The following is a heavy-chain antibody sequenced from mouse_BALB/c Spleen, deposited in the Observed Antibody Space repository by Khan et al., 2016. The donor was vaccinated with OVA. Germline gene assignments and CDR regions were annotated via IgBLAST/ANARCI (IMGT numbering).Heavy chain of an antibody. CDR2: INPSNSYT. D-gene: IGHD2-14*01. Sequence: QIQLVQSGAELARPGASLKMSCKASGYTFTSYTMHWVRQRPGQPPEWIGHINPSNSYTNYNQNFNDKATLIVDKSSNTAYMQLSSLTSEDSAFYYCVREGAYHRSDGWFAYWGQGTLGTVSA. CDR3: VREGAYHRSDGWFAY. CDR1: GYTFTSYT. V-gene: IGHV1-4*01. J-gene: IGHJ3*01.